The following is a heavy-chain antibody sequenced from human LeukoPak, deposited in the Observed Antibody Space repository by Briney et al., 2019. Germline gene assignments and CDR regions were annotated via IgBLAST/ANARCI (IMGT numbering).Heavy chain of an antibody. D-gene: IGHD4-17*01. Sequence: PGGSLRLSCAASGITFSSYGMSWVRQAPGKGLEWVSSISSTGGTTYYADSVKGRFTISRDNSKNTLYLQMNSLRAEDTAVYYCAKTRRGDYGDYVGAFDIWGQGTMVTVSS. V-gene: IGHV3-23*01. CDR1: GITFSSYG. CDR2: ISSTGGTT. CDR3: AKTRRGDYGDYVGAFDI. J-gene: IGHJ3*02.